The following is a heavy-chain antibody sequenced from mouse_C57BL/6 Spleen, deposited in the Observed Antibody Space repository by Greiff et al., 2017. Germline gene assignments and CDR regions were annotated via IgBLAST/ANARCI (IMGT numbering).Heavy chain of an antibody. V-gene: IGHV1-26*01. CDR3: ARKCFYAMDY. D-gene: IGHD1-3*01. CDR2: INPNNGGT. J-gene: IGHJ4*01. Sequence: EVQLQQSGPELVKPGASVKISCTASGFTFTDYYMNWVKQSPGKSLEWIGYINPNNGGTSYNQKFKGKATLPVDNSSSPAYLQLSSLTSEDSAVYYCARKCFYAMDYWGQGTSVTVSS. CDR1: GFTFTDYY.